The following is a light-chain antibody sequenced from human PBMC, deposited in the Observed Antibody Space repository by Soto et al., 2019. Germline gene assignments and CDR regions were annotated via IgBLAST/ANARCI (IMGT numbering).Light chain of an antibody. CDR3: QQYGTYRP. CDR2: GAS. J-gene: IGKJ1*01. V-gene: IGKV3-20*01. CDR1: HSVSSIY. Sequence: VVTQNTGTLSLSPGERAALSCRASHSVSSIYLAWYQQKPGQAPRLLIYGASSRATGIPDRFSGSGSGTDFSLTISRLEPEDFAVYYCQQYGTYRPFAQGAKVDIK.